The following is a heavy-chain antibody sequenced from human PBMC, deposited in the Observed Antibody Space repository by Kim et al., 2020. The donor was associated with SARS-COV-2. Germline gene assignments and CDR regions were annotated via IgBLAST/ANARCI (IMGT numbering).Heavy chain of an antibody. D-gene: IGHD3-10*01. CDR3: ARDRVITMVRGVTSNYYYYYGMDV. Sequence: SETLSLTCTVSGGSISSYYWSWIRQPPGKGLEWIGNIYYSGSTNYNPSLKSRVTISVDTSKNQFSLKLSSVTAADTAVYYCARDRVITMVRGVTSNYYYYYGMDVWGQGTTVTVSS. CDR1: GGSISSYY. CDR2: IYYSGST. J-gene: IGHJ6*02. V-gene: IGHV4-59*01.